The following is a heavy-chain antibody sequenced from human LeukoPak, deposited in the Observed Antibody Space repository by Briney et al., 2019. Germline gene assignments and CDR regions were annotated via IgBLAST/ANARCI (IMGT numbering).Heavy chain of an antibody. CDR2: ITSSGSST. D-gene: IGHD6-19*01. Sequence: PGGSLRLSCAVSGFTISIYAMSWVRQAPGKGLEWVSGITSSGSSTVYSDSVKGRFTISRDNSKNTLYLQMNSLRAEDTALYYCAKMGSGWYVDYVDYWGQGTLVSVSS. J-gene: IGHJ4*02. CDR3: AKMGSGWYVDYVDY. V-gene: IGHV3-23*01. CDR1: GFTISIYA.